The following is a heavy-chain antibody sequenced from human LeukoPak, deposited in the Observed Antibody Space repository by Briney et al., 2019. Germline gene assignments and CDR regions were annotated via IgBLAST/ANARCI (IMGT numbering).Heavy chain of an antibody. CDR2: TAGADDVI. CDR1: GLTFSDYR. D-gene: IGHD2-21*02. J-gene: IGHJ4*02. V-gene: IGHV3-23*01. CDR3: ARVSVVVTAIPYYFDY. Sequence: GGSLRLSCAVSGLTFSDYRMIWVRQAPEKRLEWVAVTAGADDVIQYADSVKGRFTISRDNSKNTLYLQMNSLRAEDTAVYYCARVSVVVTAIPYYFDYWGQGTLVTVSS.